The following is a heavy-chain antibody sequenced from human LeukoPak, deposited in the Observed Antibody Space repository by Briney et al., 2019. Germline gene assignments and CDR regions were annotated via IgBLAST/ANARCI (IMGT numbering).Heavy chain of an antibody. V-gene: IGHV3-30-3*01. CDR1: GFAFSSYA. Sequence: GGSLRLSCAASGFAFSSYAMHWVRQAPGKGLEWVAVISYDGSNKYYADSVKGRFTISRDNSKNTLYLQMNSLRAEDTAVYYCAKGLNFVIAAVGTLFDYWGQGTLVTVSS. CDR3: AKGLNFVIAAVGTLFDY. CDR2: ISYDGSNK. J-gene: IGHJ4*02. D-gene: IGHD6-13*01.